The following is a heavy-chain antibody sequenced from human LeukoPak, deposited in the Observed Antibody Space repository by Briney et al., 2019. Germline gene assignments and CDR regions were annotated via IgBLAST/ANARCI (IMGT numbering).Heavy chain of an antibody. CDR2: ISSSGSTI. CDR1: GFTFSDYY. D-gene: IGHD3-3*01. CDR3: ARATIFGVVTQFDY. Sequence: PGGSLRLSCAASGFTFSDYYMSWIRQAPGKGLEWVSYISSSGSTIYYADSVKGRFTISRDNAKNSLYLQMNSLRAEDTAVYYCARATIFGVVTQFDYWGQGTLVTVSS. V-gene: IGHV3-11*01. J-gene: IGHJ4*02.